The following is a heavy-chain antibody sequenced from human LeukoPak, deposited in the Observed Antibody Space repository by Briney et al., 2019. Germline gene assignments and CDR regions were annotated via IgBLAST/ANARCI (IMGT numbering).Heavy chain of an antibody. Sequence: SETLSLTCTVSGGSISSYYWSWIRQPAGKGLEWIGRIFSSGSTNYNPSLKSRVTMSVDTSKNQFSLKLSSVTAADTAVYYCARVRSYYGSVTGKSYYFDYWGQGTLVTVSS. V-gene: IGHV4-4*07. D-gene: IGHD3-10*01. CDR3: ARVRSYYGSVTGKSYYFDY. CDR1: GGSISSYY. J-gene: IGHJ4*02. CDR2: IFSSGST.